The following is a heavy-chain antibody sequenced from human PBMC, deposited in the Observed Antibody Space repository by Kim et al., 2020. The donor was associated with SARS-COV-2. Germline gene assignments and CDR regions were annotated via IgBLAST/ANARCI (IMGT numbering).Heavy chain of an antibody. D-gene: IGHD3-22*01. CDR3: ARDIGSLLPYYFDY. CDR2: ISAYNGNT. V-gene: IGHV1-18*04. J-gene: IGHJ4*02. Sequence: ASVKVSCKASGYTFTSYGISWVRQAPGQGLEWMGWISAYNGNTNYAQKLQGRVTMTTDTSTSTAYMELRSLRSDDTAVYYCARDIGSLLPYYFDYWGQGTLVTVSS. CDR1: GYTFTSYG.